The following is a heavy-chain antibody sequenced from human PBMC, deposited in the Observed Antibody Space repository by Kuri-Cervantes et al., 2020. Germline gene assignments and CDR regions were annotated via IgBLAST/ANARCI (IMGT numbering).Heavy chain of an antibody. CDR3: AKDNGPGTIFGVVNSHYYGMDV. Sequence: GGSLRLSCAASGFIFDDYAMHWVRQVPGKGLEWVSGISWNSGIIGYADSVKGRFTISRDNAKNSLYLQMNSLRAEDTALYYCAKDNGPGTIFGVVNSHYYGMDVWGQGTTVTVSS. J-gene: IGHJ6*02. V-gene: IGHV3-9*01. CDR2: ISWNSGII. CDR1: GFIFDDYA. D-gene: IGHD3-3*01.